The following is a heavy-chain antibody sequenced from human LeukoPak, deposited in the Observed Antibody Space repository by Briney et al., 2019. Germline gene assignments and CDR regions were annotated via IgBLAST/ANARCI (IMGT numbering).Heavy chain of an antibody. V-gene: IGHV3-48*01. J-gene: IGHJ4*02. D-gene: IGHD3-22*01. CDR1: GFTFSSYS. Sequence: GGSLRLSCAASGFTFSSYSMSWVRQAPGKGLEWVSYISSSSGNIYYADSVKGRFTISRDNAKNSLYLQMNTLRAEDTAVYYCARDRHKYNYDSGGYPPYWGQGTLVTVSS. CDR2: ISSSSGNI. CDR3: ARDRHKYNYDSGGYPPY.